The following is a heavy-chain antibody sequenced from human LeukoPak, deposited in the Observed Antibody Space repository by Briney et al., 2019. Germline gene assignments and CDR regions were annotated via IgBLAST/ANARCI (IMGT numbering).Heavy chain of an antibody. CDR2: IGSSSSYI. D-gene: IGHD3-3*01. V-gene: IGHV3-21*01. CDR1: GFTFSSYS. J-gene: IGHJ3*02. CDR3: ARGEGDDFWSGYPHGAFDI. Sequence: GGSLRLSCAASGFTFSSYSMNWVRQAPGKGLEWVSSIGSSSSYIYYADSVKGRFTISRDNAKNSLYLQMNSLRAEDTAVYYCARGEGDDFWSGYPHGAFDIWGQGTMVTVSS.